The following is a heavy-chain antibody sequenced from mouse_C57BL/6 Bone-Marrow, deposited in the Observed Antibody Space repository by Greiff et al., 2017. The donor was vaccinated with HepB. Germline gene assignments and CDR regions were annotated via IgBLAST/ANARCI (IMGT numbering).Heavy chain of an antibody. J-gene: IGHJ4*01. Sequence: EVQGVESGGGLVQPGGSLKLSCAASGFTFSDYYMYWVRQTPEKRLEWVAYISNGGGSTYYPDTVKGRFTISRDNAKNTLYLQMSRLKSEDTAMYYCASRTGPYYAMDYWGQGTSVTVSS. D-gene: IGHD4-1*01. CDR3: ASRTGPYYAMDY. V-gene: IGHV5-12*01. CDR1: GFTFSDYY. CDR2: ISNGGGST.